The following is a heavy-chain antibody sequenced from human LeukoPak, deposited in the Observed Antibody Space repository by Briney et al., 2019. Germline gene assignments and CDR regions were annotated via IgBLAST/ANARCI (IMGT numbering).Heavy chain of an antibody. D-gene: IGHD1-26*01. CDR3: ARDRVGATRRYFDY. CDR2: ISSSGSKK. CDR1: GFTFSDYC. Sequence: GGSLRLSCAASGFTFSDYCMNWVRQAPGKGLEWVSFISSSGSKKYYADSVMGRFTISRDNSKNTLYLQMNSPRAEDTAVYYCARDRVGATRRYFDYWGQGTLVTVSS. J-gene: IGHJ4*02. V-gene: IGHV3-48*04.